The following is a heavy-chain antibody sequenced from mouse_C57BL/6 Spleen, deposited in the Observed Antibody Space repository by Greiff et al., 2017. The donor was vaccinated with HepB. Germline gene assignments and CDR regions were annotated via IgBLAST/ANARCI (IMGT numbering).Heavy chain of an antibody. CDR2: IHPNSGST. D-gene: IGHD2-4*01. J-gene: IGHJ4*01. CDR1: GYTFTSYW. V-gene: IGHV1-64*01. CDR3: ARGDYGYYYAMDY. Sequence: QVQLQQPGAELVKPGASVKLSCKASGYTFTSYWMHWVKQRPGQGLAWIGMIHPNSGSTNYNEKFKSKATLTVDKSSSTAYMQLSSLTSEDSAVYYCARGDYGYYYAMDYWGQGTSVTVSS.